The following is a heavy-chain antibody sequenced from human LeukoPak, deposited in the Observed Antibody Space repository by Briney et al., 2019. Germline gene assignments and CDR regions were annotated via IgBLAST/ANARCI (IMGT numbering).Heavy chain of an antibody. CDR2: IKQDGSEK. Sequence: GGSLRLSCAASGFTFSSYAMNWVRQAPGKGLEWVANIKQDGSEKYYVDSVKGRFTISRDNAKNSLYLQMNSLRAEDTAVYYCARDLGYSSSWYLGYFQHWGQGTLVTVSS. CDR3: ARDLGYSSSWYLGYFQH. D-gene: IGHD6-13*01. V-gene: IGHV3-7*01. J-gene: IGHJ1*01. CDR1: GFTFSSYA.